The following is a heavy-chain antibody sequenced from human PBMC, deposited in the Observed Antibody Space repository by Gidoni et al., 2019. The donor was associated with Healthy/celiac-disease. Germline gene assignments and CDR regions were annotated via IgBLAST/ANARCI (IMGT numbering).Heavy chain of an antibody. CDR3: ARSERGPTDY. V-gene: IGHV5-10-1*03. Sequence: EVQLVQSGAEVKKPGESLRSPWKGAGYSFTCHWISWVRQMPGKGREWMGRIDPSYSYTNYSPSFQGHVTLSADKSISTAYLQWSSLKASDTAMYYCARSERGPTDYWGQGTLVTVSS. CDR2: IDPSYSYT. J-gene: IGHJ4*02. D-gene: IGHD4-17*01. CDR1: GYSFTCHW.